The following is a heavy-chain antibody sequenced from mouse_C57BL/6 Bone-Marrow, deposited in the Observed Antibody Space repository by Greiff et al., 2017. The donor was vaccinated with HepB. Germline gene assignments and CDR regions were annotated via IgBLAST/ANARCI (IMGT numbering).Heavy chain of an antibody. Sequence: EVQLQPSGAELVRPGASVKLSCTASGFNIKDDYMHWVKQRPEQGLEWIGWFDPENGDTEYASKFQGKATITADTSSNTAYLQLSSLTSEDTAVYYCTTVLDSSGYGFAYWGQGTLVTVSA. J-gene: IGHJ3*01. CDR3: TTVLDSSGYGFAY. CDR1: GFNIKDDY. CDR2: FDPENGDT. D-gene: IGHD3-2*02. V-gene: IGHV14-4*01.